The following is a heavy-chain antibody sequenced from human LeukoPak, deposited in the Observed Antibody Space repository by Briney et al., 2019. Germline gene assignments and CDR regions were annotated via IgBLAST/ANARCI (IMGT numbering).Heavy chain of an antibody. Sequence: GESLKISCKGSGYSFTSYWIGWVRQMPGKGLEWMGIIYPADSDTRYSPSFQGQVTISADKSISTAYLQWSSLKASDTAMYYCARLLYDYVWGSYRYTYYFDYWGQGTLVTVSS. J-gene: IGHJ4*02. CDR1: GYSFTSYW. D-gene: IGHD3-16*02. CDR2: IYPADSDT. CDR3: ARLLYDYVWGSYRYTYYFDY. V-gene: IGHV5-51*01.